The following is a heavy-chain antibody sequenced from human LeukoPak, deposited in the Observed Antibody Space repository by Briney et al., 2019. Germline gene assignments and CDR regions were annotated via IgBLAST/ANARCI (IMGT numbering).Heavy chain of an antibody. CDR3: ARSNGYNYNWFDP. CDR1: GCTFSNYA. CDR2: IRYNGNNK. V-gene: IGHV3-30*02. J-gene: IGHJ5*02. D-gene: IGHD5-24*01. Sequence: AGSLRLSCAASGCTFSNYAMSWVRQAPGKGLEWEAFIRYNGNNKYYAASVKVRFTISRDSSKNTLYLQMNSLKGDDTAVYYCARSNGYNYNWFDPWGQGTLVTVSS.